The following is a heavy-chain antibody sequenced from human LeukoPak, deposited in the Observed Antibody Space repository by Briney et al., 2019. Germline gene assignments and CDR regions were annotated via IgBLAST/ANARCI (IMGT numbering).Heavy chain of an antibody. CDR1: GGSFSGYY. CDR2: INHSGST. CDR3: ARAKPGYSSGWSRVGSDY. Sequence: SQTLSLTCAVYGGSFSGYYWSWIRQPPGKGLEWIGEINHSGSTNYNPSLKSRVTISVDTSKNQFSLKLSSVTAADTAVYYCARAKPGYSSGWSRVGSDYWGQGTLVTVSS. J-gene: IGHJ4*02. V-gene: IGHV4-34*01. D-gene: IGHD6-19*01.